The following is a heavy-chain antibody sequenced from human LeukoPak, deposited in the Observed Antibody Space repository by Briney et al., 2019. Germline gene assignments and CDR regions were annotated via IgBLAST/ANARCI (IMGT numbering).Heavy chain of an antibody. J-gene: IGHJ4*02. CDR1: GFTFSSYW. CDR2: IRYDGSNK. CDR3: AKDKYSSDQTYYFDY. Sequence: GGSLRLSCAASGFTFSSYWMHWVRQAPGKGLEWVAFIRYDGSNKYYADSVKGRFTISRDNSKNTLYLQMNSLRAEDTAVYYCAKDKYSSDQTYYFDYWGQGTLVTVSS. V-gene: IGHV3-30*02. D-gene: IGHD5-18*01.